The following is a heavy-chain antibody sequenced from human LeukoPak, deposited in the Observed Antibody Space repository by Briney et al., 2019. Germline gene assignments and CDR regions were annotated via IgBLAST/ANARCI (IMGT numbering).Heavy chain of an antibody. CDR3: ARAKAAARYYYYYYMDV. CDR1: GFTFSSYW. Sequence: GGSLRLSCAASGFTFSSYWMHWVRQAPGKGLEWVSVIYSGGSTYYADSVKGRFTISRDNSKNTLYLQMNSLRAEDTAVYYCARAKAAARYYYYYYMDVWGKGTTVTISS. J-gene: IGHJ6*03. V-gene: IGHV3-66*01. CDR2: IYSGGST. D-gene: IGHD6-13*01.